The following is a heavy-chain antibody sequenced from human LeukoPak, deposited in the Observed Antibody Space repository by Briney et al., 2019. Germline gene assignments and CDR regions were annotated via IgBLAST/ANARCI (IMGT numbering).Heavy chain of an antibody. CDR3: ARAGTQLWLLSAFDI. CDR1: GGSISSYY. Sequence: SETLSLTCTVSGGSISSYYWSWIRQPPGKGLEWIGYIYYSGSTNYNPSLKSRVTISADTSKNQFSLKLSSVTAADTAVYYCARAGTQLWLLSAFDIWGQGTMVTVSS. CDR2: IYYSGST. V-gene: IGHV4-59*01. J-gene: IGHJ3*02. D-gene: IGHD5-18*01.